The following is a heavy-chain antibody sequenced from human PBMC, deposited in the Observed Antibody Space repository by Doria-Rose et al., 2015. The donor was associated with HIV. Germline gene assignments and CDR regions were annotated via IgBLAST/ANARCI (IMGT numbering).Heavy chain of an antibody. V-gene: IGHV2-26*01. D-gene: IGHD6-13*01. CDR3: ARIKSSRWYHKYYFDF. J-gene: IGHJ4*02. CDR1: GVSLSSPGMS. Sequence: QESGPVLVKPTETLTLTCTVSGVSLSSPGMSVSWIRQPPGKALEWLANMFPDDGRSYQPSLKSRLTTSRGTSKSQVVLTMTDMDPVDTATYYCARIKSSRWYHKYYFDFWGQGTLVIVSA. CDR2: MFPDDGR.